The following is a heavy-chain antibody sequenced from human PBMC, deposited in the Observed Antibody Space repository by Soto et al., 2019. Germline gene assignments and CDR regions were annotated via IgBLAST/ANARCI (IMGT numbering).Heavy chain of an antibody. V-gene: IGHV1-46*01. CDR2: INPAGGRT. Sequence: QVQLVQSGAEVKDPGASVKVSCKTSGYTFTRNYIHWVRQAPGQGREWMGVINPAGGRTSYAQNFQGRLTITSEMSASTVDTGLSILKSAASAVEYCSRTSGVTAVSGGWWAYYFGSWCQGPLVTVSS. J-gene: IGHJ4*02. D-gene: IGHD3-10*01. CDR3: SRTSGVTAVSGGWWAYYFGS. CDR1: GYTFTRNY.